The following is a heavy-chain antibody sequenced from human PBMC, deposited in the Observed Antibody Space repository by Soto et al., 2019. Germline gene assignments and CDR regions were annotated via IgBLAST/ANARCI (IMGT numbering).Heavy chain of an antibody. D-gene: IGHD6-13*01. CDR3: ATGGAAAGIGPRGYYFDY. J-gene: IGHJ4*02. V-gene: IGHV3-23*01. Sequence: HPGGSLRLSCAASGFTFSSYAMSWVRQAPGKGLEWVSAISGSGGSTYYADSVKGRFTISRDNSKNTLYLQMNSLRAEDAAAYYCATGGAAAGIGPRGYYFDYWGQGTLGTVSS. CDR2: ISGSGGST. CDR1: GFTFSSYA.